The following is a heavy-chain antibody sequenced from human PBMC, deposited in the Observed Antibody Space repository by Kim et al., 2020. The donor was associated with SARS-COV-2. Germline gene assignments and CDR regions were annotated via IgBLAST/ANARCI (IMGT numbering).Heavy chain of an antibody. CDR1: GYTFTSYY. J-gene: IGHJ6*02. CDR2: INPSGGST. CDR3: AREFEYYGDYHYYYYGMDV. V-gene: IGHV1-46*01. Sequence: ASVKVSCKASGYTFTSYYMHWVRQAPGQGLEWMGIINPSGGSTSYAQKFQGRVTMTRDTSTSTVYMELSSLRSEDTAVYYCAREFEYYGDYHYYYYGMDVWGQGTTVTVSS. D-gene: IGHD4-17*01.